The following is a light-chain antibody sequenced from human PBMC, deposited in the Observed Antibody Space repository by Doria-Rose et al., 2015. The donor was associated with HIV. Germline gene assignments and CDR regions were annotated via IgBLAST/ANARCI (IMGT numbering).Light chain of an antibody. Sequence: DTRVTQSPESLGMSLGERATLNCKSNQSLLYTSKNYLAWYQQKPGQPPKLLIYWASTRQSGVPARFSSSGSGTDFTLTISSLEAEDVAVYYCQQYYDTPSFGPGTTVDIK. CDR1: QSLLYTSKNY. J-gene: IGKJ3*01. V-gene: IGKV4-1*01. CDR3: QQYYDTPS. CDR2: WAS.